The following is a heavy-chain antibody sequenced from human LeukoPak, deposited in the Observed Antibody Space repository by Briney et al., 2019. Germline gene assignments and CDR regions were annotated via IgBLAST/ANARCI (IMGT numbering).Heavy chain of an antibody. D-gene: IGHD3-22*01. V-gene: IGHV3-23*01. Sequence: GGSLRLSCAASGFTFSSYAMSWVRQAPGKGLGWVSAISGSGGSTYYADYVKGRFTISRDNSKNTLYLQMNSLRAEDTALYYCAKGSSGYFVDLWGQGTLVTVSS. J-gene: IGHJ5*02. CDR1: GFTFSSYA. CDR2: ISGSGGST. CDR3: AKGSSGYFVDL.